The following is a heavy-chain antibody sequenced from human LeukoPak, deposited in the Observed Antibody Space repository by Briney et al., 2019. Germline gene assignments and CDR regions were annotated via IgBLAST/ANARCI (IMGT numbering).Heavy chain of an antibody. V-gene: IGHV1-24*01. CDR2: FDPEDGET. D-gene: IGHD1-7*01. CDR1: GYTLTELS. J-gene: IGHJ5*02. Sequence: ASVKVSCKVSGYTLTELSMHWVRQAPGKGLEWMGGFDPEDGETIYAQKFQGRVTMTEDTSTDTAYMELSSLRSEDTAVYYCATAVSWGHVDNWNYFDPWGQGALVTVSS. CDR3: ATAVSWGHVDNWNYFDP.